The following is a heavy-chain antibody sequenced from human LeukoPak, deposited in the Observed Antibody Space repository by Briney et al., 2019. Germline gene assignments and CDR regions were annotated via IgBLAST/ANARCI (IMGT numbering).Heavy chain of an antibody. V-gene: IGHV3-48*04. CDR1: GFTFSNYW. CDR2: ISRTSNTV. Sequence: GGSLRLSCAASGFTFSNYWMNWVRQAPGKGLEWVSYISRTSNTVYYTDSVRGRFTISRANAKNSLYLQMNSLRAEDTAVYYCARDRRDYYYGMDVWGQGTTVTVSS. J-gene: IGHJ6*02. CDR3: ARDRRDYYYGMDV.